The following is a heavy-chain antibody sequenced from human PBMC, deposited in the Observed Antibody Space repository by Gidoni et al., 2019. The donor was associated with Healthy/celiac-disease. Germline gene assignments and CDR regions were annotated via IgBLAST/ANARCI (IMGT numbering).Heavy chain of an antibody. CDR1: GGSISSGGYY. Sequence: QVQLQESGPGLVKPSQTLSLTCAVSGGSISSGGYYWSWIRQPPGKGLEWIGYIYYSGSTYYNPSLKSRVTISVDTSKNQFSLKLSSVTAADTAVYYCARSHPRDHDYYDWWYWGQGTLVTVSS. CDR3: ARSHPRDHDYYDWWY. V-gene: IGHV4-30-4*01. D-gene: IGHD3-22*01. J-gene: IGHJ4*02. CDR2: IYYSGST.